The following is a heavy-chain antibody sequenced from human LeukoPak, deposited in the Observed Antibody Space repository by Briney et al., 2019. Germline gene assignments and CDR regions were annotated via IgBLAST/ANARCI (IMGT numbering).Heavy chain of an antibody. V-gene: IGHV4-31*03. J-gene: IGHJ4*02. CDR3: ARVGSGSDFWSGYYFDY. CDR1: GGSISSGGHY. CDR2: IYYSGST. Sequence: SETLSLTCTVFGGSISSGGHYWSWIRQHPGKGLEWIGYIYYSGSTYYNPSLKSRVTISVDTSKNQFSVKLSSVTAADTAVYYCARVGSGSDFWSGYYFDYWGQGNLVTVSS. D-gene: IGHD3-3*01.